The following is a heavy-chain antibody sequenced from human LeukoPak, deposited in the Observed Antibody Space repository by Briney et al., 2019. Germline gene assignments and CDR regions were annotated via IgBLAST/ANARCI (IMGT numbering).Heavy chain of an antibody. CDR1: GYTFTSYA. Sequence: ASVKVSCKASGYTFTSYAMHWVRQAPGRRLEWMGWINAGNGNTKYSQKFQGRVTITRDTSASTAYMELSSLRSEDTAVYYCARVKPAAHDAFDIWGQGTMVTVSS. CDR2: INAGNGNT. V-gene: IGHV1-3*01. CDR3: ARVKPAAHDAFDI. D-gene: IGHD2-2*01. J-gene: IGHJ3*02.